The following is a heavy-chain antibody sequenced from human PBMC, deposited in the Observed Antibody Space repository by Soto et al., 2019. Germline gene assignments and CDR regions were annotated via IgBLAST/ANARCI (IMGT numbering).Heavy chain of an antibody. D-gene: IGHD1-26*01. Sequence: QVQLVESGGGLVKPGGSLRLSCAASGFTFSDYYMSWIRQAPGKGLEWVSYISSSSSYTNYADSVKGRFTISRDNAKNSLYLQMNCLRAEDTAVYYCARDKAGKWELLWDYFDYWGQGTLVTVSS. V-gene: IGHV3-11*06. CDR2: ISSSSSYT. CDR1: GFTFSDYY. CDR3: ARDKAGKWELLWDYFDY. J-gene: IGHJ4*02.